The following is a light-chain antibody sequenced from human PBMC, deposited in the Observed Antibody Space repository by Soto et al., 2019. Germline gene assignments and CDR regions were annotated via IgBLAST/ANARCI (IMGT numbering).Light chain of an antibody. CDR2: DTS. CDR3: QKRGT. CDR1: QSVSSSY. J-gene: IGKJ3*01. Sequence: EIVLTQSPATLSLSPGERATLSCRASQSVSSSYLAWYQHKPGQAPRLLIYDTSYRATGIPARFSGSGSGTDFTLTISSLELEDPAVYDCQKRGTFGPGTKVDIK. V-gene: IGKV3-11*01.